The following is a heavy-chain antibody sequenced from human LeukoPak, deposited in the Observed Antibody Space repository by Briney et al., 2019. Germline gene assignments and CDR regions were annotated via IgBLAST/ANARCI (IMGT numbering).Heavy chain of an antibody. CDR3: ARARWVAATKYYFDY. CDR1: GFTFSDYY. V-gene: IGHV3-11*01. D-gene: IGHD2-15*01. Sequence: GGSLRLSCAASGFTFSDYYMSWIRQAPGKGLEWVSFISNSGSTIYYADSVKGRLTISRDNAKNSLYLQMNSLRAEDTAVYYCARARWVAATKYYFDYWGQGTLVTVSS. J-gene: IGHJ4*02. CDR2: ISNSGSTI.